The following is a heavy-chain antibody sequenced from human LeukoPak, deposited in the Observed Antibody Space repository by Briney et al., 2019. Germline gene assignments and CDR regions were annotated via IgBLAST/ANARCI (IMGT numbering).Heavy chain of an antibody. CDR2: IYYSGNT. CDR1: GGSTRSAGYD. Sequence: SETLSLTCSVSGGSTRSAGYDWSWIRQHPGKGLEWIGYIYYSGNTYYNPSLKSRLTISVDTSKTQFYLKLNSVTAADTAVYYCARSISYGSACDIWGQGTMVTVSS. D-gene: IGHD5-18*01. V-gene: IGHV4-31*03. J-gene: IGHJ3*02. CDR3: ARSISYGSACDI.